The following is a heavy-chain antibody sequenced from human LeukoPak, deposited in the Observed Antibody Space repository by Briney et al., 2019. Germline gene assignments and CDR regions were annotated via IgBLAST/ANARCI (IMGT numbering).Heavy chain of an antibody. CDR2: ISGSGGST. J-gene: IGHJ4*02. CDR3: ANWGLQWLRYLDY. CDR1: GFTFSSYA. Sequence: PGGSLRLSCAASGFTFSSYAMSWVRQAPGKRLEWVSAISGSGGSTYYADSVKGRFTISRDNSKNTLYLQMNSLRAEDTAVYYCANWGLQWLRYLDYWGQGTLVTVSS. V-gene: IGHV3-23*01. D-gene: IGHD5-12*01.